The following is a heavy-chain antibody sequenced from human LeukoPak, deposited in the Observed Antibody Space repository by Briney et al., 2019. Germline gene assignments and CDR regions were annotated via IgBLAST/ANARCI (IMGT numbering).Heavy chain of an antibody. CDR2: ISGSGGST. CDR1: GFTFSSYA. D-gene: IGHD3-10*01. Sequence: PGGSLRLSCAASGFTFSSYAMSWVRQAPGKRLEWVSGISGSGGSTYHADSVKGRFTISRDNSKNTLYLQMNSLRAEDTAVYYCARSIGFGNRYYYYGMDVWGQGTTVTVSS. V-gene: IGHV3-23*01. CDR3: ARSIGFGNRYYYYGMDV. J-gene: IGHJ6*02.